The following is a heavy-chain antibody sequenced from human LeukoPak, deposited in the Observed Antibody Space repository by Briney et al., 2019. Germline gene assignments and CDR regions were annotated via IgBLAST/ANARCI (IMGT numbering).Heavy chain of an antibody. CDR3: ARGEYYYDSSGYPYDY. CDR2: IYTSGST. D-gene: IGHD3-22*01. J-gene: IGHJ4*02. CDR1: GGSISSGSYY. Sequence: SETLSLTCTVSGGSISSGSYYWSWIRQPAGKGLEWIGRIYTSGSTNYNPSLKSRVTISVDTSKNQFSLKLSSVTAADTAVYYCARGEYYYDSSGYPYDYWGQGTLVTVSS. V-gene: IGHV4-61*02.